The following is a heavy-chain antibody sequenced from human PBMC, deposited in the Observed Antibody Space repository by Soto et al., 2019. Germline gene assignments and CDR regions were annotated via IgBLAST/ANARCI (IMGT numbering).Heavy chain of an antibody. CDR1: GGSISSYY. J-gene: IGHJ6*02. Sequence: PSETLSLTCTVSGGSISSYYWSWIRQPPGKGLEWIGYIYYSGSTNYNPSLKSRVTISVDTSKNQFSLKLSSVTAADTAVYYCARAPRGYSGYDFYYYYYGMDVSGQGTTVTVSS. CDR3: ARAPRGYSGYDFYYYYYGMDV. CDR2: IYYSGST. D-gene: IGHD5-12*01. V-gene: IGHV4-59*01.